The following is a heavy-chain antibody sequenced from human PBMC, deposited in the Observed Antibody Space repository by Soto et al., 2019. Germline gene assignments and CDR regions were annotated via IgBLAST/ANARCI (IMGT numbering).Heavy chain of an antibody. CDR2: TSYDGSNN. J-gene: IGHJ4*02. V-gene: IGHV3-33*05. D-gene: IGHD3-16*01. CDR3: ARWGTTGGLDV. Sequence: QVQLVESGGGVVQPGTSLRLSCVGSGFTFRSYVIHWVRQAPGKGLEWVALTSYDGSNNFYGDSVKGRFTISRDKSRKTVELQMDSLRLEDTALYYCARWGTTGGLDVWGQGTLVSVSS. CDR1: GFTFRSYV.